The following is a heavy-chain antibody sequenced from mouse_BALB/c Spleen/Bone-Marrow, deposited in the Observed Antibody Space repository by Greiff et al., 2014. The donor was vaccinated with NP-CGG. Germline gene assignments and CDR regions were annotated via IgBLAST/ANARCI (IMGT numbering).Heavy chain of an antibody. V-gene: IGHV14-3*02. CDR3: TRRGFDF. CDR1: GFNIKDTY. J-gene: IGHJ2*01. CDR2: IDPENGNI. Sequence: VQLQQSGAELVKPEASVKLSCTASGFNIKDTYIHWVKRRPEQGLEWIGRIDPENGNIKYDPKFQVKATITADTSSNTAYLQLSSLTSEDTAVYYCTRRGFDFWGQGTTLTVSS.